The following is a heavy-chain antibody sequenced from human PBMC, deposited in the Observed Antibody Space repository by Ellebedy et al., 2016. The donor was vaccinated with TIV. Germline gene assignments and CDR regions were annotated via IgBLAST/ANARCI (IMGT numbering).Heavy chain of an antibody. CDR1: GYTFTANY. V-gene: IGHV1-2*02. Sequence: ASVKVSCKASGYTFTANYVHWVRQAPGQGPEWMGWINPDSGVTNFAQKFQGRVTMTRDTSVNTAYMELSRLESDDTAVYYCARVLRATSGMDVWGQGTTVTVS. CDR2: INPDSGVT. J-gene: IGHJ6*02. D-gene: IGHD4/OR15-4a*01. CDR3: ARVLRATSGMDV.